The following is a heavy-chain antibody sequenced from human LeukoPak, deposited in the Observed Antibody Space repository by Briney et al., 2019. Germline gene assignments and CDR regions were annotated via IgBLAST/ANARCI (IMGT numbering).Heavy chain of an antibody. CDR2: IYHSGST. CDR3: ARSGTAIDY. Sequence: SETLSLTCTVSGYSISSGYYWGWIRQPPGKGLEWIGSIYHSGSTYYNPSLKSRVTISVDTSKDQFSLKLSSVTAADTAVYYCARSGTAIDYWGQGTLVTVPS. V-gene: IGHV4-38-2*02. CDR1: GYSISSGYY. J-gene: IGHJ4*02. D-gene: IGHD6-13*01.